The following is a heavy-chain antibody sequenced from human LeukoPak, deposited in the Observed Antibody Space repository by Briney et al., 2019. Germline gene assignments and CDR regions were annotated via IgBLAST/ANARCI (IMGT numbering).Heavy chain of an antibody. CDR2: ITTMSSTI. V-gene: IGHV3-48*04. Sequence: PGGSLRLSCAASGFTFSSYSMNWVRQAPGKGLEWVSYITTMSSTIYYADSVKGRFTISRDNGKNSLYLEMNSLRAEDTAVYYCARKYYYDNSGYPVAFDIWGQGTMVTVSS. CDR1: GFTFSSYS. J-gene: IGHJ3*02. CDR3: ARKYYYDNSGYPVAFDI. D-gene: IGHD3-22*01.